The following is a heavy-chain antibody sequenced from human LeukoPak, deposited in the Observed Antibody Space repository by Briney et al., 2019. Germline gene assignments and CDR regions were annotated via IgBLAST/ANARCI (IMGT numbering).Heavy chain of an antibody. D-gene: IGHD5-18*01. J-gene: IGHJ4*02. CDR2: INHSGST. CDR3: ATRSGYSYGRNY. V-gene: IGHV4-34*01. Sequence: SETLSLTCAVYGGSFSGYYWSWIRQPPGKGLEWIGEINHSGSTNYNPSLKSRVTISIDTSKNQFSLKLSSVTAADTAVYYCATRSGYSYGRNYWGQGTLVTVSS. CDR1: GGSFSGYY.